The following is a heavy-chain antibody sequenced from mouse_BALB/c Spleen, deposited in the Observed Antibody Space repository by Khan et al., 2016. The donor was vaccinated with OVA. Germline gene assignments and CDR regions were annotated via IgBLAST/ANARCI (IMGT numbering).Heavy chain of an antibody. D-gene: IGHD2-13*01. V-gene: IGHV5-4*02. J-gene: IGHJ3*01. Sequence: EVELVESGGGLVKPGGSLRLSCAASGFTFSDYYMYWVRQTPEKRLEWVATISDGGSYIYYLDNVKGRFTISRDNAKSNLYLQMSSLRSEDTGMYYCTRGYYGDPFAFWGQGTLVTVSA. CDR2: ISDGGSYI. CDR1: GFTFSDYY. CDR3: TRGYYGDPFAF.